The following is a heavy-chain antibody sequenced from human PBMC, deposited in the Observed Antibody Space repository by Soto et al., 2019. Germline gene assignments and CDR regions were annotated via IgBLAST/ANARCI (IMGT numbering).Heavy chain of an antibody. Sequence: PGGSLRLSCAASGFTFSSYAMHWVRQAPGKGLEWVAVISYDGSNKYYADSVKGRFTISRDNSKNTLYLQMNSLRAEDTAVYYCARDPYETMTTTPTGYMDYWGQGTLVTVSS. CDR3: ARDPYETMTTTPTGYMDY. CDR1: GFTFSSYA. J-gene: IGHJ4*02. D-gene: IGHD3-22*01. V-gene: IGHV3-30-3*01. CDR2: ISYDGSNK.